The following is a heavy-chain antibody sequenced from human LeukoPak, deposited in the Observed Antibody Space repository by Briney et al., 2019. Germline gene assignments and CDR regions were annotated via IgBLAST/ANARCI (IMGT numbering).Heavy chain of an antibody. CDR3: ASYYDSFNWFDP. Sequence: PSETMSLTCTVSGGSISNYYWSWIRQPPGKGLEWIGYVYYNGSTNYNPSVKSRVTISVDTSKNQFSLKLSSVAAADTAVYYCASYYDSFNWFDPWGQGTLVTVSS. V-gene: IGHV4-59*08. CDR2: VYYNGST. J-gene: IGHJ5*02. D-gene: IGHD3-22*01. CDR1: GGSISNYY.